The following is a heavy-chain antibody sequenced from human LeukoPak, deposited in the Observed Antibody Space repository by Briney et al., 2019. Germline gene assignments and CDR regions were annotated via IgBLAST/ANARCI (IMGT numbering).Heavy chain of an antibody. Sequence: GGSLRLSCAASGFTFSSYSMHWVRQTPGKGLEWVAAIWDDGSHKYFADSVKGRFTISRDNSKNTLYLQMNSLRAEDTAVYYCARWFSYYFDYWGQGTLVTVSS. CDR1: GFTFSSYS. D-gene: IGHD3-10*01. J-gene: IGHJ4*02. V-gene: IGHV3-33*01. CDR2: IWDDGSHK. CDR3: ARWFSYYFDY.